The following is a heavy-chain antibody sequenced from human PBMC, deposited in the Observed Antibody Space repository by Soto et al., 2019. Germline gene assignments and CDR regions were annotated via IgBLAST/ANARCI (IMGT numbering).Heavy chain of an antibody. CDR2: ISYDGNDK. J-gene: IGHJ4*01. CDR3: AKDPRDYGDYIYYVDN. V-gene: IGHV3-30*18. Sequence: GGSLRLSCAASGFTFSNCGMHWIRQAPGKGPQWVAYISYDGNDKYYADVVKGRFTISRDNSKNTLSLQMSALRVEDTAVYYCAKDPRDYGDYIYYVDNWGQGTLVTVSS. CDR1: GFTFSNCG. D-gene: IGHD4-17*01.